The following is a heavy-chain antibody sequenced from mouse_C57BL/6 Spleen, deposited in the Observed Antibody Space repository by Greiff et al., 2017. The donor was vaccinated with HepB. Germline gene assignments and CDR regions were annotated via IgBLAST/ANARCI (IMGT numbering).Heavy chain of an antibody. CDR2: IDPSDSYT. Sequence: VQLQQPGAELVMPGASVKLSCKASGYTFTSYWMHWVKQRPGQGLEWIGEIDPSDSYTNYNQKFKGKSTLTVDKSSSTAYMQLSSLTSEDSAVYYCARGDGYDAYFDYWGQGTTLTVSS. CDR3: ARGDGYDAYFDY. D-gene: IGHD2-2*01. V-gene: IGHV1-69*01. J-gene: IGHJ2*01. CDR1: GYTFTSYW.